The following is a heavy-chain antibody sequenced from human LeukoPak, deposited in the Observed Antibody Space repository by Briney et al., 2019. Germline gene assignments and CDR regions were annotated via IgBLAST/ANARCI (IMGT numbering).Heavy chain of an antibody. V-gene: IGHV1-46*01. Sequence: ASVKVSCKASGYTFTSHYMHWVRQAPGQGLEWMGIINPSGGSTSYAQKFQGRVTMTRDTSTSTVYMELSSLRSEDTAVYYCARECGSGSSCRSFDYWGQGTLVTVSS. CDR1: GYTFTSHY. CDR3: ARECGSGSSCRSFDY. J-gene: IGHJ4*02. CDR2: INPSGGST. D-gene: IGHD3-10*01.